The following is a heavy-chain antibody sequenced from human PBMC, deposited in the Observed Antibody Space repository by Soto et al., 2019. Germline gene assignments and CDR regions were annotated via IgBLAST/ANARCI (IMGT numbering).Heavy chain of an antibody. CDR2: IYPSDSDT. Sequence: GESLKISCQVSGYSFITYWIGWVRQMPGKGLEWMGIIYPSDSDTRYSPSFQGQVTISADKSISTAYLQWDSLKASDTAMYYCARRTTLLGEADYWGQGTLVTVSS. J-gene: IGHJ4*02. V-gene: IGHV5-51*01. D-gene: IGHD3-16*01. CDR1: GYSFITYW. CDR3: ARRTTLLGEADY.